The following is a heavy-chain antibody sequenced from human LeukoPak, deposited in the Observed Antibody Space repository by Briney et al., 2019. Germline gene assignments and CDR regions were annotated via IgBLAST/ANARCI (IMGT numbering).Heavy chain of an antibody. CDR1: GFTFSGYA. Sequence: PGRSLRLSCAASGFTFSGYAIHWVRQAPGKGLEWVALISYDGSNTYYADSVKGRFTISRDNSKNTLYLQMNSLRAEDTAVYYCVPSKGDYWGQGTLVTVSS. J-gene: IGHJ4*02. CDR3: VPSKGDY. V-gene: IGHV3-30-3*01. CDR2: ISYDGSNT.